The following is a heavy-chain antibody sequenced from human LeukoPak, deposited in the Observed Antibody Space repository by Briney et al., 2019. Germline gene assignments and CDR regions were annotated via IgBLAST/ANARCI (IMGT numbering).Heavy chain of an antibody. CDR2: ISWNSGSI. CDR1: GFTFDDYA. CDR3: AKDMAVAGIGEYYYYYYGMDV. Sequence: GGSLRLSCAASGFTFDDYAMHWVRQAPGKGLEWVSGISWNSGSIGYADSVKGRFTISRDNAKSSLYLQMNSLRAEDTALYYCAKDMAVAGIGEYYYYYYGMDVWGQGTTVTVSS. D-gene: IGHD6-19*01. J-gene: IGHJ6*02. V-gene: IGHV3-9*01.